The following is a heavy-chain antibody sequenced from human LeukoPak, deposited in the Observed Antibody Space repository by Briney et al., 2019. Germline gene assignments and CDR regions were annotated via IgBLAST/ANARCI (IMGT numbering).Heavy chain of an antibody. J-gene: IGHJ4*02. V-gene: IGHV3-23*01. CDR3: AKDDRIQARRYSYNY. Sequence: GGSLRLSCAASGFTFSSYAMSWVRQAPGKGLEWVSTISSSGGSTSYADSVKGRFTISRDNSKNTLYLQMNSLRAEDTAVYYCAKDDRIQARRYSYNYWGQGTLVTVSS. CDR1: GFTFSSYA. D-gene: IGHD5-18*01. CDR2: ISSSGGST.